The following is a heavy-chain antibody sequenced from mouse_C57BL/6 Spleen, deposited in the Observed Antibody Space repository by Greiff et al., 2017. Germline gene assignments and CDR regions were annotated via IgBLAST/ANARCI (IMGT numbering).Heavy chain of an antibody. V-gene: IGHV1-76*01. Sequence: VMLVESGAELVRPGASVKLSCKASGYTFTDYYINWVKQRPGQGLEWIARIYPGSGNTYYNEKFKGKATLTADKSSSTAYMQLSSLTSEDSAVDFCAREGYDYDPFCDYWGQGTTRTVAS. J-gene: IGHJ2*01. D-gene: IGHD2-4*01. CDR1: GYTFTDYY. CDR3: AREGYDYDPFCDY. CDR2: IYPGSGNT.